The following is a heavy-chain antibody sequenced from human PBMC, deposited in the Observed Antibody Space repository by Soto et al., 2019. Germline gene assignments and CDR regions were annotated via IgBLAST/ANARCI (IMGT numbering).Heavy chain of an antibody. CDR3: ARTTAVPNTLRSRYFFDY. J-gene: IGHJ4*02. V-gene: IGHV4-61*01. CDR2: VYYSGTT. Sequence: SETLSLTCSVSGGSVSNKTYYWSWIRQPPGKRLEWIEYVYYSGTTNYNPSLKSRVTISVDLSKNQFSLRLSSVTTADTALYYCARTTAVPNTLRSRYFFDYWGQGTLVTVSS. CDR1: GGSVSNKTYY. D-gene: IGHD4-17*01.